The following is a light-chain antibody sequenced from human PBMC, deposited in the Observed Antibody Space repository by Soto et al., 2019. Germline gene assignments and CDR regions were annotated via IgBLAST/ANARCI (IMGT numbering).Light chain of an antibody. Sequence: IVLMQSPGTLPLSPGERATLSCRASQSVSSTYLAWYQQKPGQAPSLLIYGASRRAAGIPDRFSGSGSGRDLSLTMSSLEPEGFAVYYWKQFGSSPFTFGPGNIVAIK. J-gene: IGKJ3*01. V-gene: IGKV3-20*01. CDR3: KQFGSSPFT. CDR1: QSVSSTY. CDR2: GAS.